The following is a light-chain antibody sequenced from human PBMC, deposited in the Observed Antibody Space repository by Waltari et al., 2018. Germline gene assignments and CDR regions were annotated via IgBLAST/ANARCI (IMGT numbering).Light chain of an antibody. CDR2: GNN. CDR3: QSFDIRLSGGVV. V-gene: IGLV1-40*01. CDR1: SSNIGAGHD. J-gene: IGLJ3*02. Sequence: QSVLTQPPSMSGAPGQRVTISCTGSSSNIGAGHDVHWSQVFPGTAPKLLIYGNNNRPSGVPDRFSGSKSDTSASLAIGGLQAEDEADYYCQSFDIRLSGGVVFGGGTKVTVL.